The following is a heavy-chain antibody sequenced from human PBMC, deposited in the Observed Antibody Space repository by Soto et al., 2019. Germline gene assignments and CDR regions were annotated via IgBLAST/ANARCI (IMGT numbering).Heavy chain of an antibody. CDR2: IYHSGST. Sequence: SETLSLTCAVSGGSISSGGYSWSWIRQPPGKGLEWIGYIYHSGSTYYNPSLKSRVTISVDTSKNQFSLKLSSVTAADTAVYYGARAMVVTQNWFDPWGQGTLVTVSS. V-gene: IGHV4-30-2*05. CDR3: ARAMVVTQNWFDP. D-gene: IGHD2-21*02. CDR1: GGSISSGGYS. J-gene: IGHJ5*02.